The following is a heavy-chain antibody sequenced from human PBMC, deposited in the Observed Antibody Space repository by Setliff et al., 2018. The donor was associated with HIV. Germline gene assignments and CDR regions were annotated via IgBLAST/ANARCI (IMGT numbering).Heavy chain of an antibody. Sequence: YWMTWVRQAPGKGLEWVANIKQDGSETYYVDSVKGRFTISRDNGKNLLYLQMNTLRAEDTAVYYCASARTFHAESALDYWGQGTLVTVSS. CDR2: IKQDGSET. CDR3: ASARTFHAESALDY. V-gene: IGHV3-7*03. CDR1: YW. J-gene: IGHJ4*02.